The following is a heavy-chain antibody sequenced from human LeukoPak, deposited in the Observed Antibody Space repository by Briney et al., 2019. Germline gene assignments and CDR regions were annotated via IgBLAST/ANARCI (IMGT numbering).Heavy chain of an antibody. Sequence: SETLSLTCTVSGGSISSYYWSWVRQPPGQGLEWIAYIYYTGSTNYNPSLKSRVTISVDTSKNQFSLKLSSVTAADTAVYYCARWGSGSYYDPFDYWGQGTLVTVSS. V-gene: IGHV4-59*12. CDR3: ARWGSGSYYDPFDY. CDR1: GGSISSYY. J-gene: IGHJ4*02. D-gene: IGHD1-26*01. CDR2: IYYTGST.